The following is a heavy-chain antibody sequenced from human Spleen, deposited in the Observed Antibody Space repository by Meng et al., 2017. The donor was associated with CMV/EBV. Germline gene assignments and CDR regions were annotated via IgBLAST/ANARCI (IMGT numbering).Heavy chain of an antibody. V-gene: IGHV3-30*02. J-gene: IGHJ5*02. CDR3: AKNDPRNGPT. Sequence: GESLKISCAASGFSFGTYGMHWVRQAPGEGLEWLSFIRYDGSNSYYADSVKGRLTVSRDNSRSTLFLEISSLRSEDTAVYFCAKNDPRNGPTWGPGTLVTVSS. CDR1: GFSFGTYG. CDR2: IRYDGSNS. D-gene: IGHD1-1*01.